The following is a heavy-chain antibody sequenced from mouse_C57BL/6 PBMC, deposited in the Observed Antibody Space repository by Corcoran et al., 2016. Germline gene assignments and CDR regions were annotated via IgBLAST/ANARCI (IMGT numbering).Heavy chain of an antibody. Sequence: EVQLQQSGPVLVKPGASVKMSCKASGYTFTDYYMNWVKQSHGKSLEWIGVINPYNGGTSYNQKFKGKATLTVDKSSSTAYMELNSLTSEDSAVYYCASSYDSLAYWGQGTLVTVSA. CDR1: GYTFTDYY. CDR2: INPYNGGT. CDR3: ASSYDSLAY. J-gene: IGHJ3*01. V-gene: IGHV1-19*01. D-gene: IGHD2-4*01.